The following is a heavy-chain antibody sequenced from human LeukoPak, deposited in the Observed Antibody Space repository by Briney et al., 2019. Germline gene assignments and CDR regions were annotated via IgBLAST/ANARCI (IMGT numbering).Heavy chain of an antibody. CDR2: IYHDGST. J-gene: IGHJ4*02. CDR1: GYSISSGAY. CDR3: VRDPPDY. Sequence: SETLSLTCAVSGYSISSGAYWGWIRQPPGKGLQWIRCIYHDGSTYYNSSLQSRVTISVDTSKNQFSLKLTSVTATDTAVYYCVRDPPDYWGQGTLVTVSS. V-gene: IGHV4-38-2*02.